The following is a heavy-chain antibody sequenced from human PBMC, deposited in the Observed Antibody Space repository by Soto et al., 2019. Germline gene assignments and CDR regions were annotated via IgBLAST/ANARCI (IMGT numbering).Heavy chain of an antibody. Sequence: PGGSLRLSCAASGFTFSDYSLNWVRQAPGKGLQWVSSINTASTYSYYADSVKGRFTISRDNAKNSLSLQMNSLRAEDTAVYYCARGRGYCTNGVCSYFDSWGQGTLVTVSS. D-gene: IGHD2-8*01. CDR2: INTASTYS. V-gene: IGHV3-21*06. CDR3: ARGRGYCTNGVCSYFDS. J-gene: IGHJ4*02. CDR1: GFTFSDYS.